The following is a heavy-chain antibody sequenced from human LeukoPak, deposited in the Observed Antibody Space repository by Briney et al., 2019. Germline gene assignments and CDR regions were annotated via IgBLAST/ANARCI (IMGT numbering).Heavy chain of an antibody. V-gene: IGHV3-48*01. Sequence: PGGSLRLSCAASGFTFSSCSMNWVRQAPGKGLEWVSYISSSSVTIYYADSVKGRFTISRDNAKNSLYLQMNSLRAEDTAVYYCARDPRSTVVTPSPYFDYWGQGTLVTVSS. J-gene: IGHJ4*02. D-gene: IGHD4-23*01. CDR3: ARDPRSTVVTPSPYFDY. CDR2: ISSSSVTI. CDR1: GFTFSSCS.